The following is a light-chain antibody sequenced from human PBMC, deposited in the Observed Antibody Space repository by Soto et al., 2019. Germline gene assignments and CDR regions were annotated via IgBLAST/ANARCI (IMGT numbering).Light chain of an antibody. V-gene: IGLV1-40*01. CDR3: QSYDTMLSGPGV. CDR1: SFNIGAGYD. Sequence: QSVLTQPPSVSGAPGQRVTISCTGSSFNIGAGYDVHWYQQLPGTAPKLLIYNNINRPSGAPDRFSGSKSGTSASLAITGLQPEDEADYYCQSYDTMLSGPGVFGGGTKVTVL. J-gene: IGLJ2*01. CDR2: NNI.